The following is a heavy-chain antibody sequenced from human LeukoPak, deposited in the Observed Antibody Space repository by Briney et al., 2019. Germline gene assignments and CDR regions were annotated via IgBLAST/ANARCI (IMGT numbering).Heavy chain of an antibody. D-gene: IGHD6-19*01. Sequence: GGSLRLSCAASGFTFSNYWMHWVRQAPGKGLVWVSRINEGGSVTDYADSVKGRFTISRDNSKNTLYLHMNSLRAEDTAVYYCARGGSGWYSYFDYWGQGTLVNVSS. V-gene: IGHV3-74*01. CDR2: INEGGSVT. CDR1: GFTFSNYW. J-gene: IGHJ4*02. CDR3: ARGGSGWYSYFDY.